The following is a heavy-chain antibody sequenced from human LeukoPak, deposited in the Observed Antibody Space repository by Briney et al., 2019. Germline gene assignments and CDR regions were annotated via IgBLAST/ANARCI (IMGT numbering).Heavy chain of an antibody. Sequence: PSETLSLTCTVSGGYISSSFWTWIPHAPGKGLELIGFTYDGGRGNYKPSLRSRVDISLDTSSNRYSLRLTSVTAADTGVYYCARLWRPHDYDNWFDHWGQGILVTVSS. CDR1: GGYISSSF. D-gene: IGHD4-17*01. CDR2: TYDGGRG. CDR3: ARLWRPHDYDNWFDH. J-gene: IGHJ5*02. V-gene: IGHV4-59*13.